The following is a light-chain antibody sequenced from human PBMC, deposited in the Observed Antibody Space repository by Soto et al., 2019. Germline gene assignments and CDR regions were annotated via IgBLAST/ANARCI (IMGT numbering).Light chain of an antibody. Sequence: QSALTQPPSASGSPGQSVTISCTGTSSDVGAYNYVSWYQQHPGKAPKLVIFEVNKRPSGVPDRFSGSKSGNTASLTVSGLQTGDEADYYCNSYAGSNSFVFGTGTKLTVL. V-gene: IGLV2-8*01. CDR3: NSYAGSNSFV. CDR2: EVN. J-gene: IGLJ1*01. CDR1: SSDVGAYNY.